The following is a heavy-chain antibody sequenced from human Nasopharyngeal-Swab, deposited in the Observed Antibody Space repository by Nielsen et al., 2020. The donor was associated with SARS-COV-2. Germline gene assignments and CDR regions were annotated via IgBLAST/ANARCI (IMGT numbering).Heavy chain of an antibody. D-gene: IGHD3-10*01. V-gene: IGHV4-39*01. J-gene: IGHJ4*02. Sequence: SETLSLTCTVSGDSISSSSDYWGWIRQPPGKGLEWIGSIYYSGSTYYNPSLKSRVTISVDTSKNQFSLKLSSVTAADTAVYYCARGLGYYYGSGSYVLDYWGQGTLVTVSS. CDR1: GDSISSSSDY. CDR3: ARGLGYYYGSGSYVLDY. CDR2: IYYSGST.